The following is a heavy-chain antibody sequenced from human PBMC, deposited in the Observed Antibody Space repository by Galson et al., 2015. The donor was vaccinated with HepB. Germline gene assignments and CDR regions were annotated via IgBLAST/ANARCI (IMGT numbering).Heavy chain of an antibody. CDR1: GFTFSTYA. V-gene: IGHV3-30-3*01. CDR3: ARDWDHRGCPYFDY. D-gene: IGHD6-19*01. Sequence: SLRLSCAASGFTFSTYAMHWVRQAPGKGLEWVAVISYDGSNKYYADSVKGRFTISRDNSKNTLYLQMNSLRAEDTAVYYCARDWDHRGCPYFDYWGRGTLVTASS. J-gene: IGHJ4*02. CDR2: ISYDGSNK.